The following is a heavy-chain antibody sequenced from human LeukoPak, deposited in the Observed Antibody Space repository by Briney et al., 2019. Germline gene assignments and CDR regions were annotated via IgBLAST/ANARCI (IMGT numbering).Heavy chain of an antibody. D-gene: IGHD3-10*01. CDR3: ARGAVITMVRGVIPPYWYFDL. Sequence: SQTLSLTCAVYGASFSGYYWSSIRQPPGKGLEWLGEINHSGSTNYNPSLKSRVTISVDTSKNQFSLKLSSVTAADTAVYYCARGAVITMVRGVIPPYWYFDLWGRGTLDTVSS. CDR2: INHSGST. CDR1: GASFSGYY. J-gene: IGHJ2*01. V-gene: IGHV4-34*01.